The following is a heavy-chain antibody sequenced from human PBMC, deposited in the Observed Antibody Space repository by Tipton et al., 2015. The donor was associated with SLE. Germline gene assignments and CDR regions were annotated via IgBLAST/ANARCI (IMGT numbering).Heavy chain of an antibody. D-gene: IGHD3-3*01. Sequence: SLRLSCAASGFTVSSNYMSWVRQAPGKGLEWVSVIYSGGSSTYYADSVKGRFTISRDNSKNTLYLQMNSLRAEDTAVYYCAKDRIFGVVLGFDIWGQGTMVTVSS. CDR1: GFTVSSNY. CDR2: IYSGGSST. V-gene: IGHV3-23*03. CDR3: AKDRIFGVVLGFDI. J-gene: IGHJ3*02.